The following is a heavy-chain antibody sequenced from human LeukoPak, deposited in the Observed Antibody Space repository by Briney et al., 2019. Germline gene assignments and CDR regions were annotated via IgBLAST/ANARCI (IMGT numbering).Heavy chain of an antibody. Sequence: SETLSLTCTVSGGSISSYYWSWIRQPPGKGLEWIGYIYYSGSTNYNTSLKSRVTISVDTSKNQFSLKLSSVTAADTAVYYCARGSSSSSGLALYWYFDLWGRGTLVTVSS. V-gene: IGHV4-59*01. CDR3: ARGSSSSSGLALYWYFDL. J-gene: IGHJ2*01. D-gene: IGHD6-6*01. CDR2: IYYSGST. CDR1: GGSISSYY.